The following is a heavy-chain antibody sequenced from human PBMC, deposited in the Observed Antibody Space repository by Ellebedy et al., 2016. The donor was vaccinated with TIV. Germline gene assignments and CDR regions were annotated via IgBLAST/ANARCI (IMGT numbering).Heavy chain of an antibody. CDR2: IYPGDDDT. CDR1: GYRFTSYW. V-gene: IGHV5-51*01. J-gene: IGHJ4*02. CDR3: ARFGWGDYGGNFIWY. D-gene: IGHD4-23*01. Sequence: GESLKISCQGSGYRFTSYWIGWVRQMPGKGLEWMGIIYPGDDDTRYSPSFQGQVTISADKSISTAYLQWSSLKASDTAMYYCARFGWGDYGGNFIWYWGQGTLVTVSS.